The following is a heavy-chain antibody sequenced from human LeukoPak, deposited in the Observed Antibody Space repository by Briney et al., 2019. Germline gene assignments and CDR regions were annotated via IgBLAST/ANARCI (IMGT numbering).Heavy chain of an antibody. CDR3: AREYCSSTSCYTSRTWFDP. CDR2: IYTSGST. CDR1: GGSFSGYC. Sequence: PSETLSLTCAVYGGSFSGYCWSWIRQPPGKGLEWIGRIYTSGSTNYNPSLKSRVTMSVDTSKNQFSLKLSSVTAADMAVYYCAREYCSSTSCYTSRTWFDPWGQGTLVTVSS. V-gene: IGHV4-4*07. D-gene: IGHD2-2*02. J-gene: IGHJ5*02.